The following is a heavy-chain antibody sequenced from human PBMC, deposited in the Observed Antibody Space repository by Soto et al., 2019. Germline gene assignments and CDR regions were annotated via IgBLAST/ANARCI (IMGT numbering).Heavy chain of an antibody. V-gene: IGHV3-64*01. J-gene: IGHJ4*02. Sequence: EVQLVESGGGLVQPGGSLRLSCAASGFTCSGYSMFWVCQAPGKGLEYVSAINTNGVNTFYAKSVKGRFTISRNNSKNTMYLQMGSLRAEDMAVYYCARGRVEDSSGWATYFDYWGQGTLVTVSS. D-gene: IGHD6-19*01. CDR1: GFTCSGYS. CDR3: ARGRVEDSSGWATYFDY. CDR2: INTNGVNT.